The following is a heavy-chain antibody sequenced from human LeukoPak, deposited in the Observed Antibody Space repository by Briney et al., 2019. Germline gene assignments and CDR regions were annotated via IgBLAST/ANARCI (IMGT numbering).Heavy chain of an antibody. D-gene: IGHD5-24*01. CDR2: INPNTGGT. Sequence: ASVKVSCKASGYTFTGYYMNWVRQAPGQGLEWLGRINPNTGGTNYAQNFQGRVTMPRHTSISTAYMELSRLRSDDTAVYYCARVGDGLNDAFDIWGQGTMVTVSS. V-gene: IGHV1-2*06. CDR1: GYTFTGYY. J-gene: IGHJ3*02. CDR3: ARVGDGLNDAFDI.